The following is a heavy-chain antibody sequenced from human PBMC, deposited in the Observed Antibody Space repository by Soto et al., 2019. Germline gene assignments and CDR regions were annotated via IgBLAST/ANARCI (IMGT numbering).Heavy chain of an antibody. CDR3: ATWGSYSSGWYYFDY. CDR2: ISGSGGST. CDR1: GFTFSSYA. J-gene: IGHJ4*02. Sequence: EVQLLESGGGLVQPGGSLRLSCAASGFTFSSYAMSWVRQAPGKGLEWVSAISGSGGSTYYADSVKGRFTISRDNSKHTLYLQMNSLRAEDTAVYYCATWGSYSSGWYYFDYWGQGTLVTVSS. D-gene: IGHD6-19*01. V-gene: IGHV3-23*01.